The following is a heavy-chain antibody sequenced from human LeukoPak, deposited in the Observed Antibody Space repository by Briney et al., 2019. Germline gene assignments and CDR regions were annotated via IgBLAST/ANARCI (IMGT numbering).Heavy chain of an antibody. CDR3: ARLLRSSWHFGL. V-gene: IGHV4-59*08. D-gene: IGHD6-6*01. Sequence: SETLSLTCTVSGGTISSYYWSWIRQPPGKGLEWIGYIYYSGSTNYNPSLKSRVTISVDTSKNQFSLKLSSVTAADTAVYYCARLLRSSWHFGLWGRGTLVTVSS. J-gene: IGHJ2*01. CDR2: IYYSGST. CDR1: GGTISSYY.